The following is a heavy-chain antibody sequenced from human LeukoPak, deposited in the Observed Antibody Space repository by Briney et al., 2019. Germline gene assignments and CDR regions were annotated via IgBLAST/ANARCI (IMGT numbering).Heavy chain of an antibody. J-gene: IGHJ4*02. CDR3: VTNFDPDVD. V-gene: IGHV3-48*01. CDR1: GFSFSSNS. D-gene: IGHD3-9*01. CDR2: ISGSSSTI. Sequence: PGGSLRLSCAASGFSFSSNSMNWVRQAPGKGLEWVSYISGSSSTIYYADSVKSQFTISRDNAKNSLYLQMNSLRAEDTAVYYCVTNFDPDVDWGQGTLVTVSS.